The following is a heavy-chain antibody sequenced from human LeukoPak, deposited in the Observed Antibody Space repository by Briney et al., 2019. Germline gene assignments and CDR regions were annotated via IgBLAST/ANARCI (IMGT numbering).Heavy chain of an antibody. CDR2: ISYDGSNK. V-gene: IGHV3-30-3*01. D-gene: IGHD3-10*01. J-gene: IGHJ4*02. CDR1: GFTFSSYA. CDR3: ARDSNVRGLDY. Sequence: GGSLRLSCAASGFTFSSYAMHWVRQAPGKGLEWVAVISYDGSNKYYADSVKGRFTISRDNSKNTLYLQMNSLRAEDTAVYYCARDSNVRGLDYWGQGTLVTVSS.